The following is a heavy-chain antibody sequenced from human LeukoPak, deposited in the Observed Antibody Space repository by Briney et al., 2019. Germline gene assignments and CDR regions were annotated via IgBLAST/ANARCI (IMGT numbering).Heavy chain of an antibody. J-gene: IGHJ4*02. D-gene: IGHD6-6*01. Sequence: PGGSLRLSCAASGFTFDDYAMHWVRQAPGKGLEWVSGISWNSGSIGYADSVKGRFTISRDNAKNSLYLQMNSLRAEDTALYYCAKFSSSNPYWGQGTLVTVSS. CDR2: ISWNSGSI. CDR1: GFTFDDYA. CDR3: AKFSSSNPY. V-gene: IGHV3-9*01.